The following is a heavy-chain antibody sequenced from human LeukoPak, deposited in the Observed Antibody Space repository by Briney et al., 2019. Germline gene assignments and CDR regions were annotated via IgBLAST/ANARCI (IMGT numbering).Heavy chain of an antibody. CDR3: ARVDTAMVVNY. V-gene: IGHV4-4*02. J-gene: IGHJ4*02. CDR1: GGSISSSNW. Sequence: SETLSLTCAVSGGSISSSNWWSWVRQPPGNGLEWSGEIYHSGSTNYNPSLKSRVTISVDKSNNQSSLKPSSVTDADTAVYHCARVDTAMVVNYWGQGTLVTVSS. D-gene: IGHD5-18*01. CDR2: IYHSGST.